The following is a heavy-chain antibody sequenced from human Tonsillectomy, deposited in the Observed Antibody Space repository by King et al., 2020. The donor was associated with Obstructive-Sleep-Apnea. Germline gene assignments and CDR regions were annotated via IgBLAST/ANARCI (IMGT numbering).Heavy chain of an antibody. Sequence: QLVQSGGGLAQPGRSLRLSCAASGFTFDDYAMHWVRHAPGKGLEWVSGISWNSGSIGYADSVKGRLTISRDNAKNSLYLQMNSLRAEDTALYYCAKGRQITMIVVVRDAFDIWGQGTMVTVSS. V-gene: IGHV3-9*01. J-gene: IGHJ3*02. CDR1: GFTFDDYA. CDR3: AKGRQITMIVVVRDAFDI. CDR2: ISWNSGSI. D-gene: IGHD3-22*01.